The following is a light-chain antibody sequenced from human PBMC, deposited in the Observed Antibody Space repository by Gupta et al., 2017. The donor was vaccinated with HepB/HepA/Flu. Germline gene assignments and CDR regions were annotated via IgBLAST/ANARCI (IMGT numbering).Light chain of an antibody. Sequence: DIHMTQSPSTLSASLGDRVTITCRASQSISSWLAWYQQKPGKAPKLLIYKASSLESGVPSRFSGSGSGTEFTLTISSLQPDDFATYYCQQYNSYPQTFGQGTKVEIK. V-gene: IGKV1-5*03. CDR3: QQYNSYPQT. CDR2: KAS. CDR1: QSISSW. J-gene: IGKJ1*01.